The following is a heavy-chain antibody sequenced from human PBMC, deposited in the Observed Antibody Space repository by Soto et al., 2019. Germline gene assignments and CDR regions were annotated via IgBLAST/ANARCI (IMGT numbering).Heavy chain of an antibody. CDR3: ARQQKDYGDYGYYFDY. D-gene: IGHD4-17*01. J-gene: IGHJ4*02. CDR2: ISAYNGNT. V-gene: IGHV1-18*01. Sequence: APAKPSSKASGYTITSYALSSARQAPGQGLEWMGWISAYNGNTNYAQKLQGRVTMTTDTSTSTAYMELRSLRSDDTAVYYCARQQKDYGDYGYYFDYWGQGTLVSVSS. CDR1: GYTITSYA.